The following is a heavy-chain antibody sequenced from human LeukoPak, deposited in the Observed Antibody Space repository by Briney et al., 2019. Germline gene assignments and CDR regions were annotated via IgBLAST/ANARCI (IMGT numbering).Heavy chain of an antibody. CDR2: IYHSGST. CDR3: ARVGSYDFWSGFEVSPDY. J-gene: IGHJ4*02. Sequence: PSETLSLTCSVSGDSISNSTYYWGWIRQPPGKGLEWIGSIYHSGSTYYNPSLKSRVTISVDTSKNQFSLKLSSVTAADTAVYYCARVGSYDFWSGFEVSPDYWGQGTLVTVSS. D-gene: IGHD3-3*01. CDR1: GDSISNSTYY. V-gene: IGHV4-39*07.